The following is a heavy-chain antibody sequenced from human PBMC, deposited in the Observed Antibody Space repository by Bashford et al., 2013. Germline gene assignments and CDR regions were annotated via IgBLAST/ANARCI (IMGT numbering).Heavy chain of an antibody. J-gene: IGHJ6*02. D-gene: IGHD6-19*01. Sequence: VRQAPGKGLVWVSRINNDGSSTIYADSVKGRFTISRDNAKNTLYLQMNSLRVEDTALYYCAKDLHTSVVGGGMDVWGQGTTGHRLL. CDR3: AKDLHTSVVGGGMDV. V-gene: IGHV3-74*01. CDR2: INNDGSST.